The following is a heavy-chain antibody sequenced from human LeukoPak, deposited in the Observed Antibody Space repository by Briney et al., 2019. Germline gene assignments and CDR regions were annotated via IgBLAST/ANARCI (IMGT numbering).Heavy chain of an antibody. D-gene: IGHD6-19*01. CDR2: ISSSSSNI. Sequence: GGSLRLSCAASGFYFSTYSIDWVRQAPGKGLEWVSYISSSSSNIYHADSVKGRFTISRDNAKNSLHLQMNSLRAEDTAVYYCARVGRSGWTVDYWGQGTLVTVSS. J-gene: IGHJ4*02. V-gene: IGHV3-48*04. CDR1: GFYFSTYS. CDR3: ARVGRSGWTVDY.